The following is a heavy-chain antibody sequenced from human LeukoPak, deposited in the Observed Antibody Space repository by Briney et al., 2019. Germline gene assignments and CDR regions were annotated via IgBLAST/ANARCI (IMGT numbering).Heavy chain of an antibody. D-gene: IGHD3-10*01. Sequence: SETLSLTCTVSGGSISSYYWSWIRQPPGKGLEWIGYIYYNGSTNYNPSLKSRVTISVDTSKNQFSLKLSSVTAADTAVYYCARHGGGWFGAPPHFDYWGQGTLVTVSS. CDR1: GGSISSYY. CDR2: IYYNGST. J-gene: IGHJ4*02. CDR3: ARHGGGWFGAPPHFDY. V-gene: IGHV4-59*08.